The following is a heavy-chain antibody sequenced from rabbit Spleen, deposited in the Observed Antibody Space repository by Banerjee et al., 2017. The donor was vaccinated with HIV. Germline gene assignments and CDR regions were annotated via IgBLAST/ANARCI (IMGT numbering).Heavy chain of an antibody. V-gene: IGHV1S45*01. CDR3: ARDLIAVIGWNFNL. CDR2: IHAGSSGVT. CDR1: GFSFSNNYY. Sequence: QEQLVESGGDLVKPGASLTLTCTASGFSFSNNYYMCWVRQAPGKGLEWIACIHAGSSGVTYYANWAKGRFTISKTSSTTVTLQMTSLTAADTATYFCARDLIAVIGWNFNLWGPGTLVTVS. D-gene: IGHD1-1*01. J-gene: IGHJ4*01.